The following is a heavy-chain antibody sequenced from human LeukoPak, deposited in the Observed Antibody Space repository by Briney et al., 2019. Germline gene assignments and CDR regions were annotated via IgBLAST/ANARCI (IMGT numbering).Heavy chain of an antibody. CDR2: INPNSGGT. Sequence: ASVKVSCKASGYTFTGYYMHWVRQAPGQGLEWMGWINPNSGGTNYAQKFQGRVTMTRDTSISTAYMELSRLRSDDTAVYYCARSAGLKSTYCDYVWGSYRYPFDFDYWGQGTLVTVSS. J-gene: IGHJ4*02. V-gene: IGHV1-2*02. CDR1: GYTFTGYY. D-gene: IGHD3-16*02. CDR3: ARSAGLKSTYCDYVWGSYRYPFDFDY.